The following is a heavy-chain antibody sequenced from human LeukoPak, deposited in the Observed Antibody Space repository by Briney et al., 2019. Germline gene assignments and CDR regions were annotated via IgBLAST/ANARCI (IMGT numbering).Heavy chain of an antibody. Sequence: GGSLRLPCAASGFTFSSYGMHWVRQAPGKGLEWVAFIRYDGSNKYYADSVKGRFTISRDNSKNTLYLQMNSLRAEDTAVYYCAKIIEQQLATTDDYWGQGTLVTVSS. CDR1: GFTFSSYG. CDR3: AKIIEQQLATTDDY. CDR2: IRYDGSNK. V-gene: IGHV3-30*02. D-gene: IGHD6-13*01. J-gene: IGHJ4*02.